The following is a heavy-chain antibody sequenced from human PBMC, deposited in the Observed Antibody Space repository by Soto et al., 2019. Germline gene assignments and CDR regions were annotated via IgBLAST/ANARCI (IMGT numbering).Heavy chain of an antibody. V-gene: IGHV2-5*01. Sequence: QITLKESGPTLVKPTQTLTVTCTFSGFSLSTSGAGVGWIRQSPGKAPEWLALISWKDEKRYNPGLKSRLTITKDTSKIQVVLTMTALDPVDTATYFCAHRYGGNYYRWYFDSWGQGTLVTVSS. J-gene: IGHJ4*02. D-gene: IGHD1-26*01. CDR2: ISWKDEK. CDR1: GFSLSTSGAG. CDR3: AHRYGGNYYRWYFDS.